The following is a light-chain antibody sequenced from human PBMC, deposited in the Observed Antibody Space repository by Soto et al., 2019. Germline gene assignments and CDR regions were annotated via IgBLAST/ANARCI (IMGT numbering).Light chain of an antibody. V-gene: IGKV3-20*01. CDR2: GAS. CDR3: QQYGSSPRFT. Sequence: EIALTQSPGTLSLSPGERATLSCRASQSVSSSYLAWYQQKPGQAPRLLSYGASSRATGIPDRFSGSGSGTDFTLTISRLEPEDFAVYYCQQYGSSPRFTFGPGTKVDIK. J-gene: IGKJ3*01. CDR1: QSVSSSY.